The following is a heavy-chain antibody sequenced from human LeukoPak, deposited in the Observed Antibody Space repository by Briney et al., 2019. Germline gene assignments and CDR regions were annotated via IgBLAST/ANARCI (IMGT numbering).Heavy chain of an antibody. Sequence: GTSVKVSCKASGFTFTSYVMQWVRQARGQRLEWIGWIVVGSGNTNYAQKFQERVTITRDMSTSTAYMELSSLRSEDTAVYYCAAERDIVGATKPPIWYFDLWGRGTLVTVSS. D-gene: IGHD1-26*01. CDR3: AAERDIVGATKPPIWYFDL. CDR2: IVVGSGNT. CDR1: GFTFTSYV. V-gene: IGHV1-58*02. J-gene: IGHJ2*01.